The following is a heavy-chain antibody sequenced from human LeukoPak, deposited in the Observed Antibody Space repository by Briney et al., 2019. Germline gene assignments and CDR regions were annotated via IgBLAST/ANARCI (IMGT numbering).Heavy chain of an antibody. CDR1: GYTFTGYY. J-gene: IGHJ6*02. D-gene: IGHD3-10*01. CDR3: ARVRAMVRGVIRSPGMDV. Sequence: ASVKVSCKASGYTFTGYYMHWVRQAPGQGLEWMGWINPNSGGTNYAQKFQGRVTMTRNTSISTAYMELSSLRSEDTAVYYCARVRAMVRGVIRSPGMDVWGQGTTVTVSS. V-gene: IGHV1-2*02. CDR2: INPNSGGT.